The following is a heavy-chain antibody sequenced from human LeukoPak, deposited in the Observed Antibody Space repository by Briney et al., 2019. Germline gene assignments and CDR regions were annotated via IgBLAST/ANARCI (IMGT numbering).Heavy chain of an antibody. J-gene: IGHJ5*02. Sequence: PGGSLRLSCAASGFTFSSYGMNWVRQAPGKGLEWVSYISSSSGTIYYADSVKGRFTISRDNSKNTLYLQMNSLRAEDTAVYYCARDGMGSSGWYGWFDPWGQGTLVTVSS. D-gene: IGHD6-19*01. CDR3: ARDGMGSSGWYGWFDP. CDR2: ISSSSGTI. V-gene: IGHV3-48*01. CDR1: GFTFSSYG.